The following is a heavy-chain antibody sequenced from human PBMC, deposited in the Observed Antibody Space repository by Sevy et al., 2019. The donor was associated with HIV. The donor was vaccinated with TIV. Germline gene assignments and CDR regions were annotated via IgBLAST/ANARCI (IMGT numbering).Heavy chain of an antibody. Sequence: GGSLRLSCAASGFTFITYDMHWVRQVAGEGLEWVSGIGTLLDTYYAASVKGQFIISRDKAKNSLFLQMNSLRAGDTAIYYCARACTAAGYKSGPIDAFDVWGQGTVVTVSS. D-gene: IGHD6-13*01. CDR3: ARACTAAGYKSGPIDAFDV. CDR2: IGTLLDT. CDR1: GFTFITYD. V-gene: IGHV3-13*01. J-gene: IGHJ3*01.